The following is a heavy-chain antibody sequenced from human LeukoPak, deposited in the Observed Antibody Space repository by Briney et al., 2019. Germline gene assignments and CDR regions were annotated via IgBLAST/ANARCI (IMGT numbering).Heavy chain of an antibody. CDR1: GYTLTDYY. Sequence: ASVKVSGKASGYTLTDYYLHWVRQAPGQGLKWMGWINPNSGATHYAQSFQARVTMTRDTSIASSYMELTGLESDDTAVYYCARGRRILGGPENAGDFFDFWGQGSLVTVPS. CDR3: ARGRRILGGPENAGDFFDF. CDR2: INPNSGAT. D-gene: IGHD3-16*01. J-gene: IGHJ4*01. V-gene: IGHV1-2*02.